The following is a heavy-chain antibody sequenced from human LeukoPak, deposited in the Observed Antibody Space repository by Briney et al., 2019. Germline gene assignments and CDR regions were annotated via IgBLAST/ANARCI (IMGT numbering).Heavy chain of an antibody. CDR1: GYTFTSYG. CDR3: ARSGRGTYYYFDL. J-gene: IGHJ4*02. CDR2: ISAYNGNT. D-gene: IGHD5-12*01. Sequence: GASVKVSCKASGYTFTSYGISWVRRAPGQGLEWMGWISAYNGNTNYAQKFLGRVSMTADTSTSTAYMELRSLTSDDTAVYYCARSGRGTYYYFDLWGQGTLVTVSS. V-gene: IGHV1-18*01.